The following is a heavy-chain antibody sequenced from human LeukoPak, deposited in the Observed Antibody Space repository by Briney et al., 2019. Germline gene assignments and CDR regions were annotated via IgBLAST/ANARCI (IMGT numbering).Heavy chain of an antibody. J-gene: IGHJ6*02. CDR3: ARDGSVWLGHYYYYGMDV. V-gene: IGHV1-3*01. CDR2: INAGNGNT. Sequence: GASVKVSCKASGYTFTSYAMHWVRQAPGQRLEWMGWINAGNGNTKYSQKFQGRVTITRDTSASTAYMELSSLRSEDTAVYYCARDGSVWLGHYYYYGMDVWGQGTTVTVSS. CDR1: GYTFTSYA. D-gene: IGHD6-19*01.